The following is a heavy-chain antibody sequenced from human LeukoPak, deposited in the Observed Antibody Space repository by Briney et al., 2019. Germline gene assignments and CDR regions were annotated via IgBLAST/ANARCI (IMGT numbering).Heavy chain of an antibody. J-gene: IGHJ6*03. CDR1: GFTFSSYG. CDR3: AKAGYSNLPYYMDV. D-gene: IGHD4-11*01. Sequence: PGGSLRLSCAASGFTFSSYGMHWVRQAPGKVLEWVAVIWYDGSNKYYADSVKGRFTISRDNSKNTLYLQMNSLRAEDTAVYYCAKAGYSNLPYYMDVWGKGTTVTVSS. V-gene: IGHV3-33*06. CDR2: IWYDGSNK.